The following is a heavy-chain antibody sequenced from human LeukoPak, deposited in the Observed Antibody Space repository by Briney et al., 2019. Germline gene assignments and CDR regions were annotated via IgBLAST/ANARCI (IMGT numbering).Heavy chain of an antibody. V-gene: IGHV3-9*03. CDR3: AKDRNYALVVGAFDI. CDR1: GFTFEDYA. D-gene: IGHD1-7*01. Sequence: PGGSLRLSCAASGFTFEDYAMHWVRQAPGKGLEWVSGISWNSGSIGYADSVKGRFTISRDNAKNSLYLQMNSLRAEDMALYYCAKDRNYALVVGAFDIWGQGTVVTVSS. CDR2: ISWNSGSI. J-gene: IGHJ3*02.